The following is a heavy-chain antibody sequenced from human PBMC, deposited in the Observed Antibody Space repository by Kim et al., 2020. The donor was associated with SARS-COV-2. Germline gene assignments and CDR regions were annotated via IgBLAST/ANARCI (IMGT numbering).Heavy chain of an antibody. D-gene: IGHD3-10*01. CDR3: ARGTYYYGSGSYADAFDS. CDR1: GYSFTSYW. Sequence: GESLKISCKGSGYSFTSYWIGWVRQMPGKGLEWMGIIYPGDSDTRYSPSFQGQVTISADKSISTAYLQWSSLKASDTAMYYCARGTYYYGSGSYADAFDSWGEGTMATDSS. CDR2: IYPGDSDT. J-gene: IGHJ3*02. V-gene: IGHV5-51*01.